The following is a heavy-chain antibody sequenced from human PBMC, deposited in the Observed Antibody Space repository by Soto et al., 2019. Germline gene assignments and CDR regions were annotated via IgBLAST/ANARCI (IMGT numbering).Heavy chain of an antibody. D-gene: IGHD2-15*01. CDR2: IYYSGST. V-gene: IGHV4-31*03. CDR3: ARWYCSGGSCYRPDPIFHY. Sequence: QVQLQETGPGLVKPSQTLSLTCTVSGGSISSGGDYWSWIRQHPRKGLEWIGYIYYSGSTYYNPSLKSRVTISVDTSKNQFSLKLTSVTAADTAVYYCARWYCSGGSCYRPDPIFHYWGQGTLVTVSS. CDR1: GGSISSGGDY. J-gene: IGHJ4*02.